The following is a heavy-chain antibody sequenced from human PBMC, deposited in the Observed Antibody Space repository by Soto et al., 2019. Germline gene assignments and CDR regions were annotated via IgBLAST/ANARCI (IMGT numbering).Heavy chain of an antibody. J-gene: IGHJ3*01. CDR3: ARPTTVTTWYAFDF. CDR1: GFTFSDYY. D-gene: IGHD4-17*01. V-gene: IGHV3-11*01. CDR2: ISRSGSTI. Sequence: QVQLVESGGGLVKPGGSLRLSCAASGFTFSDYYMSWIRQAPGKGLEWVSYISRSGSTIYYADSVKGRFTISRDNAKNSLYRQMNSLSAEATAVYYCARPTTVTTWYAFDFWGQGTMVTVSP.